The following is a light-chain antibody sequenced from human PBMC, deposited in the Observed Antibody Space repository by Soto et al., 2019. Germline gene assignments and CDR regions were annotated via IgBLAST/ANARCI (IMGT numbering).Light chain of an antibody. Sequence: VLTQSPGTLSLSPGERATLSCRARQSVSSSYLAWYQQKPGQAPRILIYGASTRATGIPDRFSGSGSGTDFTLTISRLEPEDFALYYCQQYGSSPPLTFGGGTKVEIK. CDR3: QQYGSSPPLT. J-gene: IGKJ4*01. V-gene: IGKV3-20*01. CDR2: GAS. CDR1: QSVSSSY.